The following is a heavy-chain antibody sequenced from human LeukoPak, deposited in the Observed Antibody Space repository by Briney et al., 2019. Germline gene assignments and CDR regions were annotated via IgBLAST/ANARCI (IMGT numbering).Heavy chain of an antibody. J-gene: IGHJ6*02. CDR3: ARLATGHYQGMDV. D-gene: IGHD7-27*01. Sequence: PGGSLRLSCAASGFTFSNYAMSWVRQAPGKGLEWVSSISSSSSYIYYADSVKGRFTISRDNPKNSLYLQMNSLRAEATAVYYCARLATGHYQGMDVWGQGTTVTVSS. V-gene: IGHV3-21*01. CDR1: GFTFSNYA. CDR2: ISSSSSYI.